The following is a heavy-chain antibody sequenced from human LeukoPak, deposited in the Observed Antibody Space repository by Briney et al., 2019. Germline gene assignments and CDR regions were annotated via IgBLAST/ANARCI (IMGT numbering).Heavy chain of an antibody. V-gene: IGHV3-9*01. Sequence: GGSLRLSCAASGFTFSSYSMNWVRQAPGKGLEWVSGISWNSGSTVYADSVKGRFTISRDNTKNSLYLQMNSLRAEDTALYYCAKGLQGTTGTTVGDAFDIWGQGTMVTVSS. D-gene: IGHD1-1*01. J-gene: IGHJ3*02. CDR3: AKGLQGTTGTTVGDAFDI. CDR1: GFTFSSYS. CDR2: ISWNSGST.